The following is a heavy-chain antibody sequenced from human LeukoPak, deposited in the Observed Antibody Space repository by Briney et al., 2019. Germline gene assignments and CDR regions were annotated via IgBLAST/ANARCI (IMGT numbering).Heavy chain of an antibody. J-gene: IGHJ5*02. D-gene: IGHD3-10*01. CDR1: GDSISSGDYY. V-gene: IGHV4-38-2*02. CDR3: ARDLNYYGSGSYYNT. Sequence: PSETLSLTCTVSGDSISSGDYYWSWIRQPPGKGLEWIGSIYHSGSTYYNPSLKSRVTISVDTSKNQFSLKLSSVTAADTAVYYCARDLNYYGSGSYYNTWGQGTLVTVSS. CDR2: IYHSGST.